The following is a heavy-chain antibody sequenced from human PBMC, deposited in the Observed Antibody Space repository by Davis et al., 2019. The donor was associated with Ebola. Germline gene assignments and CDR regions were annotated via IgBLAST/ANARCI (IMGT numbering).Heavy chain of an antibody. J-gene: IGHJ2*01. CDR2: IYHSGAT. CDR3: ARPHRSSGWSGDFDL. Sequence: MPSETLSLTCAVSGASISRRNWCRCVRQSPGQGLEWIGAIYHSGATNSNPSLQSRATISVDKSKNQFSLQLSSVTAADTAVYYCARPHRSSGWSGDFDLWGRGTLVTVSS. D-gene: IGHD6-19*01. CDR1: GASISRRNW. V-gene: IGHV4-4*02.